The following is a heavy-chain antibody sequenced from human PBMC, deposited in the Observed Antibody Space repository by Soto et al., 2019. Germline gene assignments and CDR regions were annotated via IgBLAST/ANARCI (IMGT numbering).Heavy chain of an antibody. CDR3: ARFDLARPSGLDY. Sequence: PSETLSLTCTVSGGSISSYYWSWIRQPPGKGLEWIGYIYYSGSTNYNPSLKSRVTISVDTSKNQFSLKLSSVTAADTAVYYCARFDLARPSGLDYWGQGTLVTVSS. V-gene: IGHV4-59*08. CDR1: GGSISSYY. CDR2: IYYSGST. J-gene: IGHJ4*02. D-gene: IGHD2-15*01.